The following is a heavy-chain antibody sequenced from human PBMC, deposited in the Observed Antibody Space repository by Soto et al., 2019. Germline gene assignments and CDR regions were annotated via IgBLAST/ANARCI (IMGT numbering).Heavy chain of an antibody. Sequence: WWSLRLSCSASVFRFSSYGMHWFRQAPGKGLEWVAVISDDGSKKNFGDFVKGRFTISRDNSKNTLDLQMNSLRVEDTAVYYCAKLWGNNDYDSGGYKPAGYWGQGTLVTVSS. CDR1: VFRFSSYG. D-gene: IGHD3-22*01. J-gene: IGHJ4*02. CDR2: ISDDGSKK. V-gene: IGHV3-30*18. CDR3: AKLWGNNDYDSGGYKPAGY.